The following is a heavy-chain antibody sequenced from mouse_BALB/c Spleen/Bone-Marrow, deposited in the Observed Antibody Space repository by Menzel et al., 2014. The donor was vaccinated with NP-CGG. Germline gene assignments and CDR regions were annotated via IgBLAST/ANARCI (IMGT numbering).Heavy chain of an antibody. V-gene: IGHV14-1*02. CDR2: IDPENGNT. CDR3: TRWVYYGSSYFDY. CDR1: GFNIKDYY. Sequence: EVQLQQSGAEFVRPGALVKLSCNASGFNIKDYYMHWVKQRPEQGLEWIGWIDPENGNTIYDPKFPGKASITADTSSNTAYLQLSSLTSEDTAVYYCTRWVYYGSSYFDYWGQGTTHTVSS. J-gene: IGHJ2*01. D-gene: IGHD1-1*01.